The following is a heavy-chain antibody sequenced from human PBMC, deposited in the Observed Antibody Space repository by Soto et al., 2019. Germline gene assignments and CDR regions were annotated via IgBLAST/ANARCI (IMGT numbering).Heavy chain of an antibody. CDR1: GFTFSTYG. D-gene: IGHD1-1*01. V-gene: IGHV3-33*01. J-gene: IGHJ3*02. Sequence: QVQLVESGGGVVQPGRSLRLSCVASGFTFSTYGMHWVRQAPGKGLEWVAMTWNDGSHKYYADTLKDRFTISRDNFKNPLYLQIKSLTVEDSAVYYFTTDLNDMQAFDIWCHGTMVTVSS. CDR3: TTDLNDMQAFDI. CDR2: TWNDGSHK.